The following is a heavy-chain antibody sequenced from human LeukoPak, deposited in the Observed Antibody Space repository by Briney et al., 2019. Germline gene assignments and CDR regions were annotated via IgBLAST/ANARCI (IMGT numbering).Heavy chain of an antibody. CDR3: ATVTTGRGWLYGMDV. CDR2: INHSGST. D-gene: IGHD4-17*01. Sequence: SETLSLTCAVYGGSFSVYYWSWIRQPPGKGLEWIGEINHSGSTNYNPSLKSRVTISVDTSKNQFSLKLSSVTAADTAVYYCATVTTGRGWLYGMDVWGQGTTVTVSS. CDR1: GGSFSVYY. V-gene: IGHV4-34*01. J-gene: IGHJ6*02.